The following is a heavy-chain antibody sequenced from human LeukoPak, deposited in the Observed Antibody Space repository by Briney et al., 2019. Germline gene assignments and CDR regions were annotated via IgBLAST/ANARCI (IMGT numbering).Heavy chain of an antibody. Sequence: GGSLRLSCATSGFTFNSYAMSGVPDAPGEGLEWVSGLGGTGGDTDCADPVKGRFTISRDNSRNTLYLQMNSLRSENTAVYYCAKDAMATVTSFDYWGEGGLLAASS. CDR1: GFTFNSYA. D-gene: IGHD4-17*01. V-gene: IGHV3-23*01. CDR2: LGGTGGDT. CDR3: AKDAMATVTSFDY. J-gene: IGHJ4*02.